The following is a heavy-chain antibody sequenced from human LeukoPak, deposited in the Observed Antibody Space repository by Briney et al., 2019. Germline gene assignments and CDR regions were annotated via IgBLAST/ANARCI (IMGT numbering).Heavy chain of an antibody. J-gene: IGHJ3*02. D-gene: IGHD2-21*02. CDR2: IKQDGSEK. V-gene: IGHV3-7*01. CDR1: GFTFSSYW. CDR3: AKDGDYDSLSDAFDI. Sequence: GGSLRLSCAASGFTFSSYWMSWVRQAPGKGLEWVANIKQDGSEKYYVDSVKGRFTISRDNAKNSLYLQMNSLRAEDTAVYYCAKDGDYDSLSDAFDIWGQGTIVTDSS.